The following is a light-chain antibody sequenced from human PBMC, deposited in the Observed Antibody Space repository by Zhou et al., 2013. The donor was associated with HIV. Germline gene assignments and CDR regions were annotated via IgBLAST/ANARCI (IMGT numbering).Light chain of an antibody. CDR2: AAS. V-gene: IGKV1-17*01. CDR1: QNIRDD. CDR3: LQHKAYPRT. Sequence: DIQMTQSPSSLSASIGDRVTITCRSSQNIRDDLGWYQQRPGEAPKRLIYAASNLQGGVSSRFSGSGYGTEFTLTISSLQPEDFAIYYCLQHKAYPRTFGQGTKVEMK. J-gene: IGKJ1*01.